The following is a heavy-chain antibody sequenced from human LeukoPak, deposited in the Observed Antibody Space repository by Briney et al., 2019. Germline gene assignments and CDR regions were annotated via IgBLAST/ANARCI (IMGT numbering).Heavy chain of an antibody. J-gene: IGHJ3*02. CDR2: YDPEDGET. Sequence: ASVKVSCKVSGYTLTELSMHWVRQAPGKGLEWMGGYDPEDGETIYAQKFQGRVTMTEDTSTDTAYMELSSLRSEDTAVYYCATDSDSGVPHDAFDIWGQGTMVTVSS. CDR1: GYTLTELS. CDR3: ATDSDSGVPHDAFDI. D-gene: IGHD2-15*01. V-gene: IGHV1-24*01.